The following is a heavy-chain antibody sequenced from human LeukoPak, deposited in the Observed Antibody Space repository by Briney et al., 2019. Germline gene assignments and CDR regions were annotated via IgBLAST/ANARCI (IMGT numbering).Heavy chain of an antibody. Sequence: PSETLSLTCAVYGGSFSDYYWSWIRQPPGKGLEWIGEINHSGSTNYNPSLKSRVTISVDTSKNQFSLKLSSVTAADTAVYYCARESWHQLVLIHWGQGTLVTVSS. CDR2: INHSGST. V-gene: IGHV4-34*01. CDR3: ARESWHQLVLIH. J-gene: IGHJ4*02. D-gene: IGHD6-13*01. CDR1: GGSFSDYY.